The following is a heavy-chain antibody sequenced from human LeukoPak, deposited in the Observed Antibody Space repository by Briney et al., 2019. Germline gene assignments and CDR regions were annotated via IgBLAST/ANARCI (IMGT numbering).Heavy chain of an antibody. D-gene: IGHD6-19*01. V-gene: IGHV5-51*01. CDR2: IYPGDSDT. CDR1: GYSFNAYW. J-gene: IGHJ1*01. CDR3: ARWEGGYSSGCMDH. Sequence: PGESLKISCKTSGYSFNAYWIGWVRQMPGKGLEWMGIIYPGDSDTRYNPSFQGQVTISADKASATAYLQWSSLKASDTAMYYCARWEGGYSSGCMDHWGQGTLVTVSS.